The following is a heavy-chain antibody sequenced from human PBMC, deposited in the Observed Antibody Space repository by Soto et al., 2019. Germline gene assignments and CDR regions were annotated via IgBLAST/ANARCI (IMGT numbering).Heavy chain of an antibody. CDR1: GDSISTDY. CDR2: IYYGGST. V-gene: IGHV4-4*08. CDR3: ARDSSGYCSSTSCYFRSFDP. D-gene: IGHD2-2*01. Sequence: PSETLSLTCTVSGDSISTDYWSWIRQSPGKGLEWIGFIYYGGSTNYNPSLKSRVTISVDTPKNQFSLKLSSVTAADTAVYYCARDSSGYCSSTSCYFRSFDPWGQGTLVTVSS. J-gene: IGHJ5*02.